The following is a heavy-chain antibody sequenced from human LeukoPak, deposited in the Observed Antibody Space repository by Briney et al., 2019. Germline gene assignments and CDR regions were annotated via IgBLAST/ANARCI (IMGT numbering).Heavy chain of an antibody. J-gene: IGHJ6*02. CDR2: TYYRSKWYN. Sequence: SQTLSLTCAVSGDSFSSNCAAWAWLRQSPSRGLEWLGRTYYRSKWYNDYAVAVKSRITINPDTSKNQFSLQLNSVTPEDTAVYYCARGSQDYYYYGMDVWGQGTTVTVSS. CDR1: GDSFSSNCAA. V-gene: IGHV6-1*01. CDR3: ARGSQDYYYYGMDV.